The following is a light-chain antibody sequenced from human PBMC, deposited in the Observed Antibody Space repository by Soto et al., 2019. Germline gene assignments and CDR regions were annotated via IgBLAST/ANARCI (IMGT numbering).Light chain of an antibody. CDR1: TGAVASGYY. CDR3: LLYYGGQLGV. J-gene: IGLJ2*01. Sequence: QAVVTQEPSLTVSPGGTVTLTCATSTGAVASGYYPNWFQQKPGQAPRALIYSTNNKYSWTPARFSGSLLGGKAALTLSGVQPEDVADYYCLLYYGGQLGVFGWGTKLTVL. V-gene: IGLV7-43*01. CDR2: STN.